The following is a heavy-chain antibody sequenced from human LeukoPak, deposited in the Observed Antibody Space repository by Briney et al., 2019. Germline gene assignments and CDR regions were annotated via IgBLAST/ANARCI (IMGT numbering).Heavy chain of an antibody. D-gene: IGHD1-7*01. V-gene: IGHV3-21*01. Sequence: GRSQRLSCAASGFTFSSYSMNWVRQAPGKGLEWVTSISSSSSYIYYADSVKGRFTISRDNAKNSLYLQMNSLRAEDTAVYYCARDLSGYNWNYGQYFDYWGQGTLVTVSS. J-gene: IGHJ4*02. CDR2: ISSSSSYI. CDR3: ARDLSGYNWNYGQYFDY. CDR1: GFTFSSYS.